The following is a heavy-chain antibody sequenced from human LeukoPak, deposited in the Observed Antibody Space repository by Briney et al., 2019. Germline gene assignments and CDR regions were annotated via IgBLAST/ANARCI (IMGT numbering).Heavy chain of an antibody. CDR1: GYTFTGYY. CDR2: INPNSGGT. J-gene: IGHJ4*02. Sequence: ASVKVSCKASGYTFTGYYMHWVRQAPGQGLEWMGWINPNSGGTSYAQKFQGRVTMTRDTSISTAYMELSRLRSDDTAVYYCSLGYCSSTSCYSSRPFDYWGQGTLVTVSS. V-gene: IGHV1-2*02. D-gene: IGHD2-2*02. CDR3: SLGYCSSTSCYSSRPFDY.